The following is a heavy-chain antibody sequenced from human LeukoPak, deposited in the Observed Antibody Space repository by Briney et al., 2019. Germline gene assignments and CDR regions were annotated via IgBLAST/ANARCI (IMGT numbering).Heavy chain of an antibody. V-gene: IGHV4-39*02. CDR1: GGSISGSAYH. J-gene: IGHJ4*02. D-gene: IGHD3-22*01. CDR3: ARDLDSSGIAADHPLQGLDY. Sequence: PSETLSLTCTVSGGSISGSAYHWGWIRQPPGKGLEWIGSIYYSGSTYYNLSLKSRVIISADTSKNQFSLKLSCVTAADTAVYYCARDLDSSGIAADHPLQGLDYWGQGTLVTVSS. CDR2: IYYSGST.